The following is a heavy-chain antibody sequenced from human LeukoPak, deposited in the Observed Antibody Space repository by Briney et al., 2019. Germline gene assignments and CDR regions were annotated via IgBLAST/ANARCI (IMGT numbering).Heavy chain of an antibody. Sequence: SETLSLTCAVYGGSFSGYYWSWICQPPGKGLEWIGEINHSGSTNYNPSLKSRVTISVDTSKSQFSLKLSSVTAADTAVYYCARGHVNDYFDYWGQGTLVTVSS. CDR1: GGSFSGYY. V-gene: IGHV4-34*01. CDR2: INHSGST. CDR3: ARGHVNDYFDY. J-gene: IGHJ4*02.